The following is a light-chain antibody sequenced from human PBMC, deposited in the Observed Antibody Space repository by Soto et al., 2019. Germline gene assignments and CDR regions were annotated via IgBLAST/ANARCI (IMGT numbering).Light chain of an antibody. CDR3: QQYYSTPFT. CDR2: WAS. V-gene: IGKV4-1*01. J-gene: IGKJ3*01. CDR1: QSVLYTSMNKKY. Sequence: DIVMTQSPDSLAVSLGERATINCKSSQSVLYTSMNKKYLAWYQQKPGQPPKLLIYWASTRESGVPDRFSGSGSGTDFTLTISSLQAEDVAVYYCQQYYSTPFTFGPGTKVDI.